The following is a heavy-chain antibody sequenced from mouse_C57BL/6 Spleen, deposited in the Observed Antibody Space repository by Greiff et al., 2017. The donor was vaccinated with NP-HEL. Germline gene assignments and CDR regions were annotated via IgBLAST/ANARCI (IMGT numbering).Heavy chain of an antibody. D-gene: IGHD1-1*01. CDR2: INPSSGYT. Sequence: VQLQQSGAELARPGASVKMSCKASGYTFTSYTMHWVKQRPGQGLEWIGYINPSSGYTKYNQKFKDKATLTADKSSSTAYMQLSSLTSEDSAVYYGANPPDGISPAGFAYWGQGALVTVSA. CDR3: ANPPDGISPAGFAY. V-gene: IGHV1-4*01. J-gene: IGHJ3*01. CDR1: GYTFTSYT.